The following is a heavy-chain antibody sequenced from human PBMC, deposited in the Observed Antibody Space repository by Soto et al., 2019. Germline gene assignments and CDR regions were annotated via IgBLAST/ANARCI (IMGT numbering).Heavy chain of an antibody. CDR1: GFTFSSYG. CDR3: ARDAVEPTEYYYYGMDV. V-gene: IGHV3-33*01. Sequence: SLRLSCAASGFTFSSYGMHWVRQAPGKGLEWVAVIWYDGSNKYYADSVKGRFTISRDNSKNTLYLQMNSLRAEDTAVYYCARDAVEPTEYYYYGMDVWGQGTTVTVSS. CDR2: IWYDGSNK. J-gene: IGHJ6*02.